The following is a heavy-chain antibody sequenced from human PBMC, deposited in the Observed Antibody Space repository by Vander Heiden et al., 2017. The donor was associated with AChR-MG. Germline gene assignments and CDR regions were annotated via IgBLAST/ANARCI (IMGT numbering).Heavy chain of an antibody. CDR1: GFAFSSYS. CDR3: ARESYDGWEAL. D-gene: IGHD3-16*01. CDR2: ISSSSSYI. J-gene: IGHJ4*02. V-gene: IGHV3-21*01. Sequence: EVQLVESGGGLVKPGGSLRLSCAASGFAFSSYSMNWVRQAPGKGLEWVSSISSSSSYIYYADSVKGRFTISRDNAKNSLHLQMNSLRAEDTAVYYCARESYDGWEALWGQGTLVTVSS.